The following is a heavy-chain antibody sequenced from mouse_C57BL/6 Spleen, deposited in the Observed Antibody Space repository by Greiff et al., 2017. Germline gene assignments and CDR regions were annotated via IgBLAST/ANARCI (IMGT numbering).Heavy chain of an antibody. CDR2: INPSTGGT. D-gene: IGHD4-1*01. J-gene: IGHJ2*01. Sequence: EVKLMESGPELVKPGASVKISCKASGYSFTGYYMNWVKQSPEKSLEWIGEINPSTGGTTYNQKFKAKATLTVDKSSSTAYMQLKSLTSEDSAVYYCARLPGLGRGYGDYWGQGTTLTVSS. V-gene: IGHV1-42*01. CDR3: ARLPGLGRGYGDY. CDR1: GYSFTGYY.